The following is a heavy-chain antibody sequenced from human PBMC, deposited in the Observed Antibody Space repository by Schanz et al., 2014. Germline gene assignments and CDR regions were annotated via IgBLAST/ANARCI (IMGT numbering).Heavy chain of an antibody. D-gene: IGHD3-10*01. CDR3: AKGARSGSKDMDV. CDR1: GFTFSDYW. CDR2: IKQDESEK. V-gene: IGHV3-7*05. Sequence: VQLVESGGGLVQPGGSLRLSCTASGFTFSDYWMSWVRQAPGKGPEWVANIKQDESEKYYVDSVKGRFTISRDNAKNSLYLQMNSLRPEDTALYYCAKGARSGSKDMDVWGKGTTVTVSS. J-gene: IGHJ6*03.